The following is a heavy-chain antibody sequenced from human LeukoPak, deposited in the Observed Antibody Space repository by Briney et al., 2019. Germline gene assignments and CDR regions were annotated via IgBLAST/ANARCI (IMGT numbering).Heavy chain of an antibody. D-gene: IGHD2-15*01. J-gene: IGHJ4*02. CDR1: GFTFSSYA. CDR3: ATALLVSVVVVAANDY. V-gene: IGHV3-23*01. Sequence: GGSLRLSCAASGFTFSSYAMSWVRQAPGKGLEWVSAISGSGGSTYYADSVKGRFTISRDNSKNTLYLQMNSLRAEDTAVYYCATALLVSVVVVAANDYWGQGTLVTVSS. CDR2: ISGSGGST.